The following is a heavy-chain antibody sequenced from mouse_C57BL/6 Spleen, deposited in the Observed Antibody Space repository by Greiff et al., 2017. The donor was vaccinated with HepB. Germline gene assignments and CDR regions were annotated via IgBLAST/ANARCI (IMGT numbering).Heavy chain of an antibody. D-gene: IGHD1-1*01. Sequence: VQLQQPGAELVRAGTSVKLSCKASGYTFTSYWMHWVKQRPGQGLEWIGVIDPSDSYTNYNQKFKGKATLTVDTSSSTAYMQLSSLTSEDAAVYYCARGTTVVFDYWGQGTTLTVSS. V-gene: IGHV1-59*01. CDR1: GYTFTSYW. CDR3: ARGTTVVFDY. CDR2: IDPSDSYT. J-gene: IGHJ2*01.